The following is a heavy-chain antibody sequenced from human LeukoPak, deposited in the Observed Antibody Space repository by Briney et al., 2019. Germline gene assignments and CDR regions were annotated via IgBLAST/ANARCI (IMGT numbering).Heavy chain of an antibody. CDR3: AGGGLIAAAGDNWFDP. CDR2: INTNTGNP. J-gene: IGHJ5*02. CDR1: GYTFTSYA. D-gene: IGHD6-13*01. V-gene: IGHV7-4-1*01. Sequence: AASVKVSCKASGYTFTSYAMNWVRQAPGQGLEWMGWINTNTGNPTYAQGFTGRFVFSLDTSVSTAYLQICSLKAEDTAVYYCAGGGLIAAAGDNWFDPWGQGTLVTVSS.